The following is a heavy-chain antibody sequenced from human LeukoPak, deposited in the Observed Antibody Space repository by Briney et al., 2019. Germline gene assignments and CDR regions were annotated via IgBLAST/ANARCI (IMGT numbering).Heavy chain of an antibody. J-gene: IGHJ4*02. CDR1: RGSSNTYY. CDR2: INYSGST. V-gene: IGHV4-59*01. Sequence: SETLSLTCTVSRGSSNTYYWGWIRQPPGEGLEWIGFINYSGSTNYNPSLKSRVTISLDTSKNQFSLKLSSVTAADTAIYYCAREPLYSSTWYYFDYWGQGTLVTVSS. D-gene: IGHD6-6*01. CDR3: AREPLYSSTWYYFDY.